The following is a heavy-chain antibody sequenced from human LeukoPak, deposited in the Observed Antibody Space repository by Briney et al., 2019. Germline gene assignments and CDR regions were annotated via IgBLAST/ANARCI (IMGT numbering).Heavy chain of an antibody. D-gene: IGHD6-19*01. J-gene: IGHJ4*02. CDR2: ISYDGSNK. CDR3: ARAGGGWSFDY. Sequence: PGGSLRLSCAASGFTFSSYGMHWVRQAPGKGLEWVAVISYDGSNKYYADSVKGRFTISRDNSKNTLYLQMNSLRAEDTAVYYCARAGGGWSFDYLGQGTLVTVSS. V-gene: IGHV3-30*03. CDR1: GFTFSSYG.